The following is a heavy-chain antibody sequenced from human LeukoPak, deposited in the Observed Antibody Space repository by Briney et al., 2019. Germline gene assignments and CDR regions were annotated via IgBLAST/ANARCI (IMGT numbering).Heavy chain of an antibody. CDR2: ISGNSGSI. D-gene: IGHD7-27*01. CDR1: GFSFAVYV. V-gene: IGHV3-9*01. J-gene: IGHJ3*02. Sequence: GGSLRLSCAAPGFSFAVYVMRWGRETPREGVEWVSGISGNSGSIGYADSVRGRFTISRDNAKNSIYLQKNSLRAEDTALYSCARNRGHGSGAAFDIWGQGTMVTVSS. CDR3: ARNRGHGSGAAFDI.